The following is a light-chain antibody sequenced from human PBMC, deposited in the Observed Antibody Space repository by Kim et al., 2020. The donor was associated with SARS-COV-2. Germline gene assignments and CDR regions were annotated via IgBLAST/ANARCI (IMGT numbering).Light chain of an antibody. V-gene: IGKV1-39*01. Sequence: GDRVTITCRASQSISSSLNWYQQKPGKAPKFLIYVASSLQSGVPSRFSGSGSGTDYTLTISSLQPEDFATYYCQQSYSTPYSFGQGTKL. CDR2: VAS. CDR1: QSISSS. CDR3: QQSYSTPYS. J-gene: IGKJ2*03.